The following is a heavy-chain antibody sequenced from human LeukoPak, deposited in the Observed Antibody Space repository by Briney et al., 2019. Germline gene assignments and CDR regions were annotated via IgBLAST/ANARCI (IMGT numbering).Heavy chain of an antibody. CDR3: ARLSGGSYGMDV. CDR1: GGSISTYY. CDR2: IYYSGST. Sequence: PSETLSLTCTVSGGSISTYYWSWIRQPPGKGLEWIGYIYYSGSTNYNPSLKSRVTISVDTSKNQFSLKLSSVTAADTAVYYCARLSGGSYGMDVWGQGTTVTVSS. J-gene: IGHJ6*02. V-gene: IGHV4-59*08. D-gene: IGHD3-10*01.